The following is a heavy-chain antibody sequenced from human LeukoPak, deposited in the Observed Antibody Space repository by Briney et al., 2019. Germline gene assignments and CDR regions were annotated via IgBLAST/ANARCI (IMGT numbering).Heavy chain of an antibody. CDR1: GFTFSSYA. D-gene: IGHD2-15*01. Sequence: GGSLRLSCAASGFTFSSYAMHWVRQAPGKGLEWVAVISYDGSNKYYADSVKGRFTISRGNSKNTLYLQMNSLRAEDTAVYYCAREDLGFFLDYWGQGTLVTVSS. J-gene: IGHJ4*02. CDR2: ISYDGSNK. V-gene: IGHV3-30-3*01. CDR3: AREDLGFFLDY.